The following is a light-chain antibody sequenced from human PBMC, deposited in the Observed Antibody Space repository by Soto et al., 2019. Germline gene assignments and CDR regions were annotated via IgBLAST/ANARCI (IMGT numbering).Light chain of an antibody. CDR1: QSIRTY. CDR2: TAS. CDR3: QQSDSIPYS. Sequence: DIQMTQSPSSLSASVGDRVTISCWASQSIRTYVNWYQHKSGKAPKLLIYTASSLQSGVSERFSGSGSGTDFTLTISSLQPEDFATYYCQQSDSIPYSFGQGTKLEIK. J-gene: IGKJ2*01. V-gene: IGKV1-39*01.